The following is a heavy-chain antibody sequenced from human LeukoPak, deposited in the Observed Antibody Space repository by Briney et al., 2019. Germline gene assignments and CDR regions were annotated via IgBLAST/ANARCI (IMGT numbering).Heavy chain of an antibody. V-gene: IGHV4-34*01. Sequence: ASETLSLTCAVYGGSFSGYYWSWIRQPPGKGLEWIGEINHSGSTNYNPSRKSRVTISVDTSKNQFSLKLSSVTAADTAVYYCARFMTTDNWFDPWGQGTLVTVSS. CDR3: ARFMTTDNWFDP. D-gene: IGHD3-16*01. CDR2: INHSGST. J-gene: IGHJ5*02. CDR1: GGSFSGYY.